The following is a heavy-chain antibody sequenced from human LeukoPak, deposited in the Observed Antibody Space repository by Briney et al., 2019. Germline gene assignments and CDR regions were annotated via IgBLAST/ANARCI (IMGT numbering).Heavy chain of an antibody. CDR3: ARSTSSRYCSGGSCYRRYYYYMDV. CDR2: INWNGGGT. CDR1: GSTFDDYG. J-gene: IGHJ6*03. D-gene: IGHD2-15*01. Sequence: GGSLRLSCAASGSTFDDYGMSWVRQAPGKGLEWVSGINWNGGGTGYADSVKGRFTISRDNAKNSLYLQMNSLRAEDTALYYCARSTSSRYCSGGSCYRRYYYYMDVWGKGTTVTVSS. V-gene: IGHV3-20*04.